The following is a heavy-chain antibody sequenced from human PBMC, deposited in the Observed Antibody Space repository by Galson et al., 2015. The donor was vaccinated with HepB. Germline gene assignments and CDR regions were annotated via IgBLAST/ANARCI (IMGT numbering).Heavy chain of an antibody. CDR3: AKDGMITFGGVAYYFDR. CDR2: ISVGSGDT. D-gene: IGHD3-16*01. Sequence: SLRLSCAASGFTFRKYAMSWVRQAPGKGLDWVLSISVGSGDTYYADSVKGRFSISRDNSKNAVFLQMNSLRVEDTAIYYCAKDGMITFGGVAYYFDRWGQGALVTVPS. V-gene: IGHV3-23*01. CDR1: GFTFRKYA. J-gene: IGHJ4*02.